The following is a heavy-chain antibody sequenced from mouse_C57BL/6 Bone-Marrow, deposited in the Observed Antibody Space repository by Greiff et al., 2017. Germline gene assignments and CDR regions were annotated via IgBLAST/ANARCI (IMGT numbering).Heavy chain of an antibody. CDR3: STTIDYFDY. V-gene: IGHV5-6*01. J-gene: IGHJ2*01. CDR2: ISSGGSYT. CDR1: GFTFSSYG. Sequence: EVKLVESGGDLVKPGGSLKLSCAASGFTFSSYGMSWVRQTPDKRLEWVATISSGGSYTYYPDSVKWRFTISRYNAKNTLYLQMSSLQSEDTAMYNCSTTIDYFDYWGQGTTRTVSS. D-gene: IGHD2-12*01.